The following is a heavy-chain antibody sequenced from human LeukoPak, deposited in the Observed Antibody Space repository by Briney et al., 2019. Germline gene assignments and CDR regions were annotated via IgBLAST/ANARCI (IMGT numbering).Heavy chain of an antibody. V-gene: IGHV4-38-2*02. Sequence: SETLSLTCSVSGYSISSGYYWGWIRQPPGKGLEWIGSIHHSGRTYYNPSLKSRVTISVDTSKNQFSLKVTSVTAADTAVYYCARDYNGNNFYGDYRYFHHWGQGTLVTVSS. D-gene: IGHD4-17*01. CDR1: GYSISSGYY. CDR3: ARDYNGNNFYGDYRYFHH. J-gene: IGHJ1*01. CDR2: IHHSGRT.